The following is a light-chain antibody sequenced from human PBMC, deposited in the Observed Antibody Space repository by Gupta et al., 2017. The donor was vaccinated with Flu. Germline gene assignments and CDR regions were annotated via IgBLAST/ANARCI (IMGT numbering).Light chain of an antibody. J-gene: IGKJ1*01. CDR3: QQRSNYPRT. Sequence: PATLSLSPGERATLSCRASQSVSSYLAWYEQKPGQAPRLLIYDASNRASGVPARFSGSGSGTEFTLTISSLEPEDFAVYYCQQRSNYPRTFGQGTKVEIK. V-gene: IGKV3-11*01. CDR1: QSVSSY. CDR2: DAS.